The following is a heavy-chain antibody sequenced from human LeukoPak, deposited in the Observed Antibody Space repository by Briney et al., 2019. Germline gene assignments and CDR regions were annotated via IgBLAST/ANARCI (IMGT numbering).Heavy chain of an antibody. CDR2: ISWNSGSI. CDR1: GFTFDDYA. D-gene: IGHD3-3*01. Sequence: GGSLRLSCAASGFTFDDYAMHWVRQAPGKGLEWVSGISWNSGSIGYADSVKGRFTISRDNAKNSLYLQMNSLRAEDMALYYCAKAIYDFWSGRSPAPFDYWGQGTLVTVSS. CDR3: AKAIYDFWSGRSPAPFDY. J-gene: IGHJ4*02. V-gene: IGHV3-9*03.